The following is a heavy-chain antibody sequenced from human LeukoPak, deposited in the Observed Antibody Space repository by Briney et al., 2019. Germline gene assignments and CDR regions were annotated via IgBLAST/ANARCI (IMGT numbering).Heavy chain of an antibody. J-gene: IGHJ4*02. CDR1: GDSLSSSY. V-gene: IGHV4-4*07. D-gene: IGHD2-15*01. Sequence: SETLSLTCTVSGDSLSSSYWSWVRQPAGKGLEWIGRIYISGSTNYNPSLKSRVTMSADTSKNQFSLKLFSVTAADAAVYYCARDCSGGSCYSGVIDYWGQGTLVTVSS. CDR2: IYISGST. CDR3: ARDCSGGSCYSGVIDY.